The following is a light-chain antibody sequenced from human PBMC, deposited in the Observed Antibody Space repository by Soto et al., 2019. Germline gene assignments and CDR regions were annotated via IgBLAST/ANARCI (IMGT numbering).Light chain of an antibody. CDR1: QSVSSSY. J-gene: IGKJ2*01. V-gene: IGKV3-20*01. CDR3: QQYGSSAT. Sequence: EIVLTQSPGTLSLSPGERATLSCRASQSVSSSYLAWYQQNPGQAPRLLIYGASSRATGIPDRFSGSGSGTDFTLTISRLEPEDFAVYYWQQYGSSATFGQGTKLEIK. CDR2: GAS.